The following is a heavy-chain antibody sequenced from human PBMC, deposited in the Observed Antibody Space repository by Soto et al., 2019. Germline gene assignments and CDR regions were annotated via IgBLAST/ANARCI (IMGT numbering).Heavy chain of an antibody. CDR2: INAGNGNT. J-gene: IGHJ6*02. D-gene: IGHD3-22*01. V-gene: IGHV1-3*01. CDR1: GYTLTDDG. Sequence: DSVXVACKGFGYTLTDDGIDFVLQAPGQRLEGTGWINAGNGNTKYSEKFQGRVTINRDTSASTAYLELSSLRSEDTAVYYCARDPTDSSAYSHQYQHGMDVWGQRINVT. CDR3: ARDPTDSSAYSHQYQHGMDV.